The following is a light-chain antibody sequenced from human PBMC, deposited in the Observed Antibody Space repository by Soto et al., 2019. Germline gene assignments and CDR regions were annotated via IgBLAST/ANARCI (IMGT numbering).Light chain of an antibody. CDR3: QQRSNWQYT. Sequence: EIVLTQSPATLSLSPGERATLSCRASQSVSSYSAWYQQKPGQAPRLLIYDTSNRATGIPARFSCSGSGTDFNHTISGLEPEDFAVYYCQQRSNWQYTFGLGTRLEIK. CDR1: QSVSSY. CDR2: DTS. V-gene: IGKV3-11*01. J-gene: IGKJ2*01.